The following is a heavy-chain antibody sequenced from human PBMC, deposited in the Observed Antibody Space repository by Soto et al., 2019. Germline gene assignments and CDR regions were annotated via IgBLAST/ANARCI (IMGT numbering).Heavy chain of an antibody. CDR3: APRRDTAMVHDTRQYYYYGMDV. J-gene: IGHJ6*02. D-gene: IGHD5-18*01. V-gene: IGHV4-34*01. Sequence: QVQLQQWGAGLLKPSETLSLTCAVYGGSFSGYYWSWIRQPPGKGLEWIGEINHSGSTNYNPSLKSRVTISVDTSKNQFSLKLSSVTAADTAVYYCAPRRDTAMVHDTRQYYYYGMDVWGQGTTVTVSS. CDR1: GGSFSGYY. CDR2: INHSGST.